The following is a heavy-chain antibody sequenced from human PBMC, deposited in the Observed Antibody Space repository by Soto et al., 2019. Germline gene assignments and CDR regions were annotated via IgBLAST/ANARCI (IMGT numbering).Heavy chain of an antibody. CDR1: GGTFSSYA. D-gene: IGHD6-19*01. J-gene: IGHJ6*04. CDR2: IIPIFGTA. Sequence: QVQLVQSGAEVKKPGSSVKVSCKASGGTFSSYAISWVRQAPGQGLEWMGGIIPIFGTANYAQKFQGRVTITADESTSTAYRERSSLRSEDTAVYYCARDAYSSGWYGGHRHGMDVWGEGTTVTVSS. CDR3: ARDAYSSGWYGGHRHGMDV. V-gene: IGHV1-69*12.